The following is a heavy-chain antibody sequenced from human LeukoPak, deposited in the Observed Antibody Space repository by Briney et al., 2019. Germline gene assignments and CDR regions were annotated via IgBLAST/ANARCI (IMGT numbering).Heavy chain of an antibody. J-gene: IGHJ4*02. V-gene: IGHV1-2*02. CDR3: ARGEAVASHDY. CDR2: INPNSGGT. CDR1: GYTFTGHY. Sequence: AASVKVSFKASGYTFTGHYIHWGRQAPGQRLEWMGWINPNSGGTNYAQKFQGRVTMTRDSSISTAYMELNRLTSDDTAVYYCARGEAVASHDYWGQGTLVTVSS. D-gene: IGHD6-19*01.